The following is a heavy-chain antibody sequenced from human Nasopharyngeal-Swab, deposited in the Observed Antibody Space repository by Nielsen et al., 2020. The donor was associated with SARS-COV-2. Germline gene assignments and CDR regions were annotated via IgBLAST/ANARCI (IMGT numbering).Heavy chain of an antibody. J-gene: IGHJ4*02. CDR1: GFTFDDYA. D-gene: IGHD6-13*01. CDR3: AKGPNAAAGHFDY. V-gene: IGHV3-9*01. CDR2: ISWNSGSI. Sequence: GGSLRLSCAASGFTFDDYAMHWVRQAPGKGLEWASGISWNSGSIGYADSVKGRFTIPSDNAKNSLYLQMNSLRAEDTALYYCAKGPNAAAGHFDYWGQGTLVTVSS.